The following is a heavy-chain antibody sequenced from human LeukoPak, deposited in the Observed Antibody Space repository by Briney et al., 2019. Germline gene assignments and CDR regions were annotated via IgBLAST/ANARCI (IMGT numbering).Heavy chain of an antibody. CDR3: AKDMGVGASHFDAFDI. CDR1: GFTFDDYA. Sequence: GGSLRLSCAASGFTFDDYAMHWVRQAPGKGLEWVSGISWNSGSIGYADSVKGRFTISRDNAKNSQYLQMNSLRAEDTALYYCAKDMGVGASHFDAFDIWGQGTMVTVSS. CDR2: ISWNSGSI. J-gene: IGHJ3*02. V-gene: IGHV3-9*01. D-gene: IGHD1-26*01.